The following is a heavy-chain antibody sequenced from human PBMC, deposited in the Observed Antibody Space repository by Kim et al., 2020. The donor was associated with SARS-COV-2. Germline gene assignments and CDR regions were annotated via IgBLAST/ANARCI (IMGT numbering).Heavy chain of an antibody. J-gene: IGHJ6*02. Sequence: SETLSLTCTVSGGSISSGGYYWSWIRQHPGKGLEWIGYIYYSGSTYYNPSLKSRVTISVDTSKNQFSLKLSSVTAADTAVYYCARVLGSGSYFPPYYYYYYGMDVWGQGTTVTVSS. D-gene: IGHD3-10*01. V-gene: IGHV4-31*03. CDR1: GGSISSGGYY. CDR3: ARVLGSGSYFPPYYYYYYGMDV. CDR2: IYYSGST.